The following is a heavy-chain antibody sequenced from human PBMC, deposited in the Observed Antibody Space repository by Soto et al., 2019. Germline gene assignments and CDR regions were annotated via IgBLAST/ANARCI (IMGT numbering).Heavy chain of an antibody. CDR1: GFTFSNYA. D-gene: IGHD6-25*01. CDR3: AKFFVETGSNSGWPWSSHY. V-gene: IGHV3-23*01. CDR2: ISGSGGTT. J-gene: IGHJ4*02. Sequence: EVQLLESGGGLVQPGRSLRLSCAASGFTFSNYAMSWVRQAPGQGLDWVSAISGSGGTTYYADSVKGRFTISRDNSKNTLFLQKNSLRAEDAAVSYCAKFFVETGSNSGWPWSSHYWGQGTLVTVSS.